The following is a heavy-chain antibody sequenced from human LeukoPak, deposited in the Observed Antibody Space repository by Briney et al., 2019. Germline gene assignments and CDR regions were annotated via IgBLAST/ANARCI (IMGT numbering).Heavy chain of an antibody. CDR3: ARDDYGDYGDWFDP. CDR2: INAGNGNT. J-gene: IGHJ5*02. V-gene: IGHV1-3*03. CDR1: GYTFTSYA. D-gene: IGHD4-17*01. Sequence: ASVKVSCKASGYTFTSYAMHWVRQAPGQRLEWMGWINAGNGNTKYSQEFQGRVTITRDTSASTAYMELSSLRSEDMAVYYCARDDYGDYGDWFDPWGQGTLVTVSS.